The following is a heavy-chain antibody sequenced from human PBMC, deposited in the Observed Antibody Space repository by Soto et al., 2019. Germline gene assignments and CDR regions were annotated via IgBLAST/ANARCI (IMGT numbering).Heavy chain of an antibody. CDR1: GYTFISYG. CDR2: SSTYNGNT. Sequence: ASVKVSCKASGYTFISYGIGWVRQAPGQGLEWMGWSSTYNGNTKYAQKFQSRVTMTTDTSTSTAYMDLRSLRSDDTAVYYCVRDWREGVGSAFYYWGQGTLVTVSS. J-gene: IGHJ4*02. CDR3: VRDWREGVGSAFYY. D-gene: IGHD1-26*01. V-gene: IGHV1-18*01.